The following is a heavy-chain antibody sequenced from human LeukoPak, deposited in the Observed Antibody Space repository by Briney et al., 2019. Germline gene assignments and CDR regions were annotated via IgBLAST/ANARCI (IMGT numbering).Heavy chain of an antibody. J-gene: IGHJ4*02. CDR2: VHRDGHT. D-gene: IGHD1-26*01. CDR3: ARQDSKVGAYTGPYYFDY. CDR1: GASITYF. Sequence: SETLSLTCAVSGASITYFWSWVRQPPGKGLEWIGEVHRDGHTNYNPSLKSRVTMSVDTSKNQVSLKVSSVTAADTAVYYCARQDSKVGAYTGPYYFDYWGQGTLVTVSS. V-gene: IGHV4-34*01.